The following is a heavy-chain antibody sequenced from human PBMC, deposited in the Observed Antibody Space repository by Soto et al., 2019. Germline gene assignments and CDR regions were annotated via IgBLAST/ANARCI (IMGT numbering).Heavy chain of an antibody. D-gene: IGHD1-1*01. V-gene: IGHV1-69*08. CDR2: IIPILGIA. Sequence: QVQLVQSGAEVKKPGSSVKVSCKASGGTFSSYSINWVRQAPGQGLEWMGRIIPILGIANYAQKFQGRVTITADKSTSTAYMELSSLRSEDTAVYYCAREIEGLLATGLEWYFDLWGRGTLVTVSS. CDR1: GGTFSSYS. CDR3: AREIEGLLATGLEWYFDL. J-gene: IGHJ2*01.